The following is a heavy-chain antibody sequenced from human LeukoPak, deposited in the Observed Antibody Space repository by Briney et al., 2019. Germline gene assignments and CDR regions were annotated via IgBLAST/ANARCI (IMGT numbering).Heavy chain of an antibody. J-gene: IGHJ4*02. Sequence: GASLKISCKGSGYSFSSYWIAWVRQMPGEGLEWMGIIYLGDSDTTYSPSFQGQVTVSADKSISTAYLQWSSLKASDTAMYFCARRRSSTLIDYWGQGTLVTVSS. CDR2: IYLGDSDT. D-gene: IGHD3-10*01. CDR1: GYSFSSYW. CDR3: ARRRSSTLIDY. V-gene: IGHV5-51*01.